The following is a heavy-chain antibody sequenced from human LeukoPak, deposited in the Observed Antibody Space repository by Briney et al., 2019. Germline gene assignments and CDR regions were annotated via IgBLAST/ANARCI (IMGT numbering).Heavy chain of an antibody. J-gene: IGHJ6*02. Sequence: SETLSLTCTVSGGSISSYYWSWIRQPPGEGLEWIGYIYYSGSTNYNPSLKSRVTISVDTSKNQFSLKLSSVTAADTAMYYCARDGVTPYYYYGMDVWGQGTTVTVSS. CDR2: IYYSGST. V-gene: IGHV4-59*01. CDR3: ARDGVTPYYYYGMDV. D-gene: IGHD5-18*01. CDR1: GGSISSYY.